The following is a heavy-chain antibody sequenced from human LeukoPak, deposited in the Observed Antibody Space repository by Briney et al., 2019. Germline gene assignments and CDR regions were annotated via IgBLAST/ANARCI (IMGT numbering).Heavy chain of an antibody. J-gene: IGHJ2*01. V-gene: IGHV4-59*08. D-gene: IGHD5-24*01. CDR1: GDSIGSFY. Sequence: SETLSLTCTVSGDSIGSFYWSWLRQPPGKGLEWIGHISYSGDTNYNPSLKSRVSLSVDTSKNQFSLRLTSVTAADTAVYFCARQRSQFLLPSTDWYFDLWGRGTLVTVSS. CDR3: ARQRSQFLLPSTDWYFDL. CDR2: ISYSGDT.